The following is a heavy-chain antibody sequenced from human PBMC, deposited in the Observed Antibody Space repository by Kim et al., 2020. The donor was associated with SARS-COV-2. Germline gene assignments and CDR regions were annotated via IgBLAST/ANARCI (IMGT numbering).Heavy chain of an antibody. CDR2: IVRSGGNI. CDR3: VRETYGSSLTLDV. CDR1: GITLSDHS. J-gene: IGHJ4*02. V-gene: IGHV3-48*04. Sequence: GGSLRLSCAASGITLSDHSMNWVRQAPGKGLEYVAYIVRSGGNIYYLDSVRGRFTVSRDNAKNSVYLQMNSLRAEDTAVYYCVRETYGSSLTLDVWGQGT. D-gene: IGHD6-19*01.